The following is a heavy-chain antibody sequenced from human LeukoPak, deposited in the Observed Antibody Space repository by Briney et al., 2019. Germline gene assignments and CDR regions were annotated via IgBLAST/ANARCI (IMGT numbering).Heavy chain of an antibody. Sequence: RGSLRLSSAASGFSFSKDWMHRVRQAPGKGLVWVSHINSDGSSTDYADSVKGRFTISRDNAKNTLYLQMNSLRAEDTALYYCASGRYTVQHGGQGTLVTVSS. CDR2: INSDGSST. D-gene: IGHD4-17*01. CDR3: ASGRYTVQH. CDR1: GFSFSKDW. J-gene: IGHJ4*02. V-gene: IGHV3-74*01.